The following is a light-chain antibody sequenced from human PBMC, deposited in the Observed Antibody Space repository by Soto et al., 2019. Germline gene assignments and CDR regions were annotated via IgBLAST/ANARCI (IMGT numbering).Light chain of an antibody. V-gene: IGLV2-14*01. CDR1: SSDVGGYNS. J-gene: IGLJ1*01. Sequence: QSALTQPASVSGSPGQSIAISCTGTSSDVGGYNSVSWYQQYPGKAPKLMIHDVSNRPSGVSNRFSGSKSGNTASLTISGLQDEDEADYYCSSFTTSTSYVFGSGTKLTVL. CDR3: SSFTTSTSYV. CDR2: DVS.